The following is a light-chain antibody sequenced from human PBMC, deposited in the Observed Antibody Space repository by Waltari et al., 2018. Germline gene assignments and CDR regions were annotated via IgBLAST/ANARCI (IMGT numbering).Light chain of an antibody. V-gene: IGKV3-11*01. CDR2: DAS. Sequence: VVLTQSPSTLSLSAGEGATLSCRASKNINTVLAWYQQKPGQPPRLLIYDASNRSTGVPVRFCGGGSGTDFYLTISSLEPEDFAVSYCQQRAVWPPNFGGGTKVEIK. J-gene: IGKJ4*01. CDR1: KNINTV. CDR3: QQRAVWPPN.